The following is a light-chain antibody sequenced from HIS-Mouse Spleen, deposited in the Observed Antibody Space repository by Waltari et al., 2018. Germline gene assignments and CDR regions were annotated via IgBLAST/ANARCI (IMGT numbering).Light chain of an antibody. J-gene: IGKJ2*01. Sequence: EIVMTQSPATLSVSPGERATLSCRASQSVSSNLAWYQQNPGQAPRLLIYGASTRATGIPARFSGSGSGTEFTLTISSMQSEDFAVYYCQQYNNWPPGTFGQGTKLEIK. CDR3: QQYNNWPPGT. CDR1: QSVSSN. CDR2: GAS. V-gene: IGKV3-15*01.